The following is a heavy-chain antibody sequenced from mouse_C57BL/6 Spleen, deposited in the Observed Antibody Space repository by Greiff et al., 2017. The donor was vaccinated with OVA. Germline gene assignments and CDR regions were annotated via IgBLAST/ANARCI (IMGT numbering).Heavy chain of an antibody. CDR2: IYPGDGDT. CDR3: ARGGPYAMDY. J-gene: IGHJ4*01. Sequence: VQLQQSGPELVKPGASVKISCKASGYAFSSSWMNWVKQRPGKGLEGIGRIYPGDGDTNYNGKFKGKATLTADKSSSTAYMQLSSLTSEDSAVYFCARGGPYAMDYWGQGTSVTVSS. V-gene: IGHV1-82*01. CDR1: GYAFSSSW.